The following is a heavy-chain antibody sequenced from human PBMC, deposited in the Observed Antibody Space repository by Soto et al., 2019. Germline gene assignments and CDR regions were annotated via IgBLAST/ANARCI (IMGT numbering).Heavy chain of an antibody. J-gene: IGHJ5*02. CDR3: AREFFGAGNWFDP. Sequence: TSETLSLTCTVSGGSISSYYWSWIRHPPGKGLEWIGYIYYSGSTNYNPSLKSRVTISVDTSKNQFSLKLSSVTAADTAVYYCAREFFGAGNWFDPWGQGTLVTVSS. CDR2: IYYSGST. CDR1: GGSISSYY. V-gene: IGHV4-59*01. D-gene: IGHD3-3*01.